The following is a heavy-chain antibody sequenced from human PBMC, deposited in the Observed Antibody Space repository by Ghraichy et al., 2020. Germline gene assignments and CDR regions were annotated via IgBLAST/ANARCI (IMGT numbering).Heavy chain of an antibody. V-gene: IGHV4-39*01. CDR2: INYSGST. CDR1: GGSISSYF. CDR3: ARSIATAGLI. Sequence: SETLSLTCTVSGGSISSYFWGWIRQPPGKGLEWIGSINYSGSTYYNPSLKSRVTISVDTSENQFSLKLSSVTAADTAVYYCARSIATAGLIWGQGTMVTVSS. D-gene: IGHD6-13*01. J-gene: IGHJ3*02.